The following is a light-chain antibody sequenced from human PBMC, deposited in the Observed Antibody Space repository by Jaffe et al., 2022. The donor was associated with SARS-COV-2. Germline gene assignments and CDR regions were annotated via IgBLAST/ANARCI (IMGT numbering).Light chain of an antibody. J-gene: IGKJ1*01. CDR1: QPIATY. Sequence: DIQMTQSPSSLSASVGDRVTISCRASQPIATYLNWYQQTPGHAPRLLMSDVSSLHIDVPSRFSRSGSGTDFTLTISNLQPEDVATYYCQQSYRTPVTFGQGTTVTI. V-gene: IGKV1-39*01. CDR2: DVS. CDR3: QQSYRTPVT.